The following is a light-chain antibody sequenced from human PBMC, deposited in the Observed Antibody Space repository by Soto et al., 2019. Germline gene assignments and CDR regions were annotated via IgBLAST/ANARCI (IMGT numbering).Light chain of an antibody. Sequence: QSALTQPASVSGSPGQSITISCTGTSSDIGAYDYVSWYQQLPGKAPKLMISEVNNRPSGVSNRFSGSKSGNTAYLTISGLQAEDEAEYFCFSLTTTSTHVFGIGTKVTVL. J-gene: IGLJ1*01. V-gene: IGLV2-14*01. CDR1: SSDIGAYDY. CDR3: FSLTTTSTHV. CDR2: EVN.